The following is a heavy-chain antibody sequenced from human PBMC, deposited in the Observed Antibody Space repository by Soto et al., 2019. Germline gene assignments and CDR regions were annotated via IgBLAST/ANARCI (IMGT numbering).Heavy chain of an antibody. Sequence: EVQLVESGGGLVQPGGSLRLSCAASGFTFSTYWMSWVRQAPGMGLEGLAIIKKDGSETHYVDSVKGRFTTSRDNAKNSLFLQMNSLRADVTAVYYCARGAGWELDYWGQGTLVTVSS. D-gene: IGHD1-26*01. V-gene: IGHV3-7*03. J-gene: IGHJ4*02. CDR3: ARGAGWELDY. CDR2: IKKDGSET. CDR1: GFTFSTYW.